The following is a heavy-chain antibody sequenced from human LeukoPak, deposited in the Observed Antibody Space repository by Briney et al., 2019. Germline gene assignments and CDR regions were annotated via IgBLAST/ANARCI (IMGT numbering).Heavy chain of an antibody. CDR1: GYTFTDYY. D-gene: IGHD6-13*01. J-gene: IGHJ6*02. Sequence: VASVKVSCKASGYTFTDYYMHWVRQAPGQGLEWVGWINPNSGGTNYAQKFQGRVTMTTDTSISTAYMEVSRLRSDDTAVYYCARVRIGQQLDKYYYYAMDVWGQGTTVTVSS. CDR2: INPNSGGT. V-gene: IGHV1-2*02. CDR3: ARVRIGQQLDKYYYYAMDV.